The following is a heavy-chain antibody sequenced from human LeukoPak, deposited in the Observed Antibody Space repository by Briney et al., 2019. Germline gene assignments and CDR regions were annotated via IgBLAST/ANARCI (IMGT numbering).Heavy chain of an antibody. CDR3: AKGETTVTYFDY. Sequence: GGSLRLCCAASGFTVSSYAMSWVRQAPGKGLEWVSATSGSGGPTYYAGSVKGRFTISRDNSKNTLYLQMNSLRAEDTAVYYCAKGETTVTYFDYWGQGTLVTVSS. CDR1: GFTVSSYA. V-gene: IGHV3-23*01. J-gene: IGHJ4*02. D-gene: IGHD4-17*01. CDR2: TSGSGGPT.